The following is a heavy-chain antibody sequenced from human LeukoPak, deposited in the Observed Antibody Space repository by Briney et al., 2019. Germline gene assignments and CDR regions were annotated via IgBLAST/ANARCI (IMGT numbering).Heavy chain of an antibody. J-gene: IGHJ4*02. CDR3: ARESGDILTGYPNIDY. V-gene: IGHV1-18*01. D-gene: IGHD3-9*01. Sequence: ASVKVSCTASGYTFTSYGISWVRQAPGQGLEWMGWISAYNGNTNYAQKLQGRVTMTTDTSTSTAYMELRSLRSDDTAVYYCARESGDILTGYPNIDYWGQGTLVTVSS. CDR2: ISAYNGNT. CDR1: GYTFTSYG.